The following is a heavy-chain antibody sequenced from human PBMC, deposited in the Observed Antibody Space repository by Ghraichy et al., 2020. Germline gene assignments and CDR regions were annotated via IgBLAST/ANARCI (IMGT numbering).Heavy chain of an antibody. CDR1: GFTFSSYA. J-gene: IGHJ4*02. D-gene: IGHD2-15*01. V-gene: IGHV3-23*01. CDR2: ISGSGGST. CDR3: AKGQCGSCYSLDY. Sequence: GGSLRLSCAAFGFTFSSYAMSWVRQAPGKGLEWVSGISGSGGSTYYADSVKGRFTISRDNSKNTLYLQMNSLRAEDTAVYYCAKGQCGSCYSLDYWGQGNLVTVSS.